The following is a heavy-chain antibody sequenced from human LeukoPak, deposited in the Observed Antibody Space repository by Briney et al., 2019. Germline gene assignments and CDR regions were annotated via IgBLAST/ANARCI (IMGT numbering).Heavy chain of an antibody. Sequence: SGPTLVNPTQTLTLTCTFSGFSLSTSGVGVGWIRQPPGKALEWLALIYWDDDKRYSPSLKSRLTITKDTSKNQVVLTMTNMGPVDTATYYCAHRDWITGTSGGYFDYWGQGTLVTVSS. CDR2: IYWDDDK. J-gene: IGHJ4*02. CDR3: AHRDWITGTSGGYFDY. D-gene: IGHD1-20*01. V-gene: IGHV2-5*02. CDR1: GFSLSTSGVG.